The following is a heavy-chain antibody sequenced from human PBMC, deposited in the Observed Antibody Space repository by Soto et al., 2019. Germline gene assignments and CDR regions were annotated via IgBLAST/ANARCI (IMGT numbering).Heavy chain of an antibody. J-gene: IGHJ4*02. V-gene: IGHV4-34*01. CDR2: INHSGST. CDR1: GGSFSGYY. CDR3: ARGRRGYYGSGSYYI. Sequence: QVQLQQWGAGLLKPSETLSLTCAVHGGSFSGYYWSWIRQPPGKGLEWIGEINHSGSTNYNPSLKRRVTISVDTSKNQFSLKLSSVTAADTAVYYCARGRRGYYGSGSYYIWGQGTLVTVSS. D-gene: IGHD3-10*01.